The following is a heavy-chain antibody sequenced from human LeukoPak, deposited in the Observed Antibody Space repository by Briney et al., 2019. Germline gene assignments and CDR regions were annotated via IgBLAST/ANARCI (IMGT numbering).Heavy chain of an antibody. CDR1: GASISNSFYF. D-gene: IGHD2-2*01. CDR2: INHSGST. J-gene: IGHJ4*02. V-gene: IGHV4-39*01. Sequence: SETLSLTCTVSGASISNSFYFWSWIRQPPGKGLEWIGEINHSGSTNYNPSLKSRVTISVDTSKNQFSLKLSSVTAADTAVYYCARHGRRYCSSTSCCYFDYWGQGTLVTVSS. CDR3: ARHGRRYCSSTSCCYFDY.